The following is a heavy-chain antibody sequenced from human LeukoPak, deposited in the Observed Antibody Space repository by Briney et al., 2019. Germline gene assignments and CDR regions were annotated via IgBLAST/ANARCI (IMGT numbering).Heavy chain of an antibody. CDR2: ISGSGVGT. V-gene: IGHV3-23*01. CDR3: AKEVAAAGPGY. D-gene: IGHD6-13*01. Sequence: GGSLRLSCAASGFTFSSYTMNWVRQAPGKGLEWVSAISGSGVGTYYANSVKGRFTISKDNSKNTLYLQMNSLRAEDTAVYYCAKEVAAAGPGYWGQGTLVTASS. J-gene: IGHJ4*02. CDR1: GFTFSSYT.